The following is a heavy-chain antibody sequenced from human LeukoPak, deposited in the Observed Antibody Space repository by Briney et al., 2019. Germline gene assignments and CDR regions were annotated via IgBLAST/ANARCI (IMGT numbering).Heavy chain of an antibody. V-gene: IGHV5-51*01. CDR3: ARGTYYYDSSGTDAFDI. Sequence: GESLKISCKGSGYSFTSYWIGWVRQLPGKGLEWMGIIYPGDSDTRYSPSFQGQVTISADKSISTAYLQWSSLKASDTAMYYCARGTYYYDSSGTDAFDIWGQGTMVTVSS. D-gene: IGHD3-22*01. CDR2: IYPGDSDT. CDR1: GYSFTSYW. J-gene: IGHJ3*02.